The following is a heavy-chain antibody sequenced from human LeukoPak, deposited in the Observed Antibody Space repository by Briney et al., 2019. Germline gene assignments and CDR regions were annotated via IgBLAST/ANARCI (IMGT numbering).Heavy chain of an antibody. Sequence: SQTLCLTCTVSGVSISSGSYYWSWIRQPAGQGLEWIGRIYIGGSTNYNPSLKSRVIISKDTSKNQFSLKLSSVTAADTAVYYCAREQWLPYFDYWGQGTLVTVSS. CDR1: GVSISSGSYY. D-gene: IGHD6-19*01. V-gene: IGHV4-61*02. J-gene: IGHJ4*02. CDR2: IYIGGST. CDR3: AREQWLPYFDY.